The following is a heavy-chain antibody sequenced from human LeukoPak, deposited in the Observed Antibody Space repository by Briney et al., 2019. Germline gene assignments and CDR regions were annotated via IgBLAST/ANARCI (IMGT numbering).Heavy chain of an antibody. J-gene: IGHJ6*02. CDR1: GFTFSSYS. CDR2: ISSSSSTI. V-gene: IGHV3-48*04. D-gene: IGHD3-10*01. CDR3: ARAVVLLWFGELSSGMDV. Sequence: GGSLRLSCAASGFTFSSYSMNWVRQAPGKGLEWVSYISSSSSTIYYADSVKGRLTISRDNAKNSLYLQMNSLRAEDTAVYYCARAVVLLWFGELSSGMDVWGQGTTVTVSS.